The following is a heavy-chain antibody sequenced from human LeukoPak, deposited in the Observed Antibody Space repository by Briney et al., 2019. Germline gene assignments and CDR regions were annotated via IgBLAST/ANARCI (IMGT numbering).Heavy chain of an antibody. CDR1: GFTFSRYS. V-gene: IGHV3-48*01. CDR3: ARDSGYSYGTDF. Sequence: GGSLRLSCAASGFTFSRYSMNWVRQAPGKGLEWVSYIRNSGGPIYYADSVKGRFTISRDNAKNSLYLQMNSLKAEDTALYYCARDSGYSYGTDFWGQGTLVTVSS. CDR2: IRNSGGPI. D-gene: IGHD5-18*01. J-gene: IGHJ4*02.